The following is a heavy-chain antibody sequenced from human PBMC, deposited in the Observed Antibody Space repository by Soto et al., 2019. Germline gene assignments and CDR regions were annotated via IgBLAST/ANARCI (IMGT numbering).Heavy chain of an antibody. V-gene: IGHV4-34*01. J-gene: IGHJ4*02. Sequence: QVQLQQWGAGLLKPSETLSLTCAVYGGSFSGYYWGWIRQPPGKGLEWIGEINHSGSTNYNPSLKSRVTISVDTSKNQFSLKLSSVTAADTAVYYCARGSPNCTNGVCYVTNWGQGTLVTVSS. CDR3: ARGSPNCTNGVCYVTN. CDR2: INHSGST. D-gene: IGHD2-8*01. CDR1: GGSFSGYY.